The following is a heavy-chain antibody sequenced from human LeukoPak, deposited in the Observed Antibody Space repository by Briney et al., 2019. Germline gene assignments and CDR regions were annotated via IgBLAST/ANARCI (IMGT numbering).Heavy chain of an antibody. Sequence: SETLSLTCTVSGGSISTYYWSWIRQPAGKGLEWIGRIYSSGSTNYNPSLKSRVSMSVDTSKNQFSLKLSSVTAADMAVYYCAGVQVDNGDLGWFDPWGQGTLVTVSS. CDR2: IYSSGST. CDR1: GGSISTYY. J-gene: IGHJ5*02. CDR3: AGVQVDNGDLGWFDP. V-gene: IGHV4-4*07. D-gene: IGHD4-17*01.